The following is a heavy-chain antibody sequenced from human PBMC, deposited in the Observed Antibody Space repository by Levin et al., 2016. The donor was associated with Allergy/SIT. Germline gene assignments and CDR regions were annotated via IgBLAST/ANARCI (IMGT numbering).Heavy chain of an antibody. CDR2: IYWDGDD. V-gene: IGHV2-5*02. CDR1: GFSLTTSGVG. J-gene: IGHJ4*02. Sequence: SGPTLVKPTQTLTLTCTFSGFSLTTSGVGVGWIRQPPGKALEWLGIIYWDGDDHYSPSLKSRLTITKDTSKNQVVLTMTNMDPVDTATYYCAHSGNGLEPPAIDSWGQGTLVTVSS. CDR3: AHSGNGLEPPAIDS. D-gene: IGHD1-14*01.